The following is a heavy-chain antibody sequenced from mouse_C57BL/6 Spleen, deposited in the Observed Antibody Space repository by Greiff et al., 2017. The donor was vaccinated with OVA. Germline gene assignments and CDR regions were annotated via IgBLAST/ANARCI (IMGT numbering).Heavy chain of an antibody. CDR3: ARGRLYWYFDV. CDR2: IDTNSGGT. CDR1: GFTFTSYW. D-gene: IGHD3-2*02. Sequence: QVHVKQPGAELVKPGASVKLSCKASGFTFTSYWMHWVKQRPGRGLEWIGRIDTNSGGTTYNEKFKSKATLTVDKPSSTAYMQLSSLTSEDSAVYYCARGRLYWYFDVWGTGTTVTVSS. J-gene: IGHJ1*03. V-gene: IGHV1-72*01.